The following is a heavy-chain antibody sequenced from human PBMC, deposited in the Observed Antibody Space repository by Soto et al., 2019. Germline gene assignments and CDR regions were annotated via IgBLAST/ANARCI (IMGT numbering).Heavy chain of an antibody. J-gene: IGHJ6*02. Sequence: SETLALTCTVSRDPISSRSVAVALISQPPGKGLEWIGTIYSSENTYYNPSLLSRVTISVDTSKNEFSLKLSSVTAADTAVYYCARLNGYCISTNCHGYYGMDVWGQGTTVTVAS. D-gene: IGHD2-2*03. CDR1: RDPISSRSVA. CDR2: IYSSENT. V-gene: IGHV4-39*01. CDR3: ARLNGYCISTNCHGYYGMDV.